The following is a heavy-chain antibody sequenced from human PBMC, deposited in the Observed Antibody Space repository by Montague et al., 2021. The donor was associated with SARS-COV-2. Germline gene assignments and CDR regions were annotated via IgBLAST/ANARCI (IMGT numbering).Heavy chain of an antibody. CDR1: GDSVSSKSVA. D-gene: IGHD3-9*01. J-gene: IGHJ3*02. CDR3: ASSGITLTGLDAFDI. V-gene: IGHV6-1*01. Sequence: CAISGDSVSSKSVAWNWIRQSPSRGLEWLGRTYYRSKWYSDYAESVKRRLVITPDTSKNQVPLQLNSVIPEDTAVYFCASSGITLTGLDAFDIWGQGTMVTVSS. CDR2: TYYRSKWYS.